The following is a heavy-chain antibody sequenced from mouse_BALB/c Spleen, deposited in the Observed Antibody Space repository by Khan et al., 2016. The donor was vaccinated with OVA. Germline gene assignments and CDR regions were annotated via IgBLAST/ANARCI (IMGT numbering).Heavy chain of an antibody. D-gene: IGHD1-2*01. J-gene: IGHJ2*01. CDR2: ISYSGST. Sequence: EVQLQQSGPGLVEPSQSLSLTCTVTGYSITSGYGWNWIRQFPGNKLEWMGYISYSGSTNYNPSLKSRISITRDTSKNQFFLQLNSVTTEDTATYYCARTARIKYWGQGTTLTVSS. V-gene: IGHV3-2*02. CDR1: GYSITSGYG. CDR3: ARTARIKY.